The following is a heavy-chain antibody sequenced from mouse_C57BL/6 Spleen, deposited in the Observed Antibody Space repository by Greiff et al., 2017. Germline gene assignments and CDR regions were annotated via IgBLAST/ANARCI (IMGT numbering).Heavy chain of an antibody. Sequence: VQLVESGAELVKPGASVKLSCKASGYTFTEYTIHWVKQRSGQGLEWIGWFYPGSGSIKYNEKFKDKATLTADKSSSTVYMALSRLTSEDSAVYFCARHEEGYSNYYAMDYWGQGASVTVSS. V-gene: IGHV1-62-2*01. CDR3: ARHEEGYSNYYAMDY. CDR2: FYPGSGSI. D-gene: IGHD2-5*01. J-gene: IGHJ4*01. CDR1: GYTFTEYT.